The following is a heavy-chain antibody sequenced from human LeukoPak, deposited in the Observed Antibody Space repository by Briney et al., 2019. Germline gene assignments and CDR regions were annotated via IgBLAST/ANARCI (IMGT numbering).Heavy chain of an antibody. Sequence: PGRSLRLSCAASGFTFSSYGMHWVRQAPGKGLEWVSVIYSGGSTYYADSVKGRFTISRDNSKNTLYLQMNSLRAEDTAVYYCARATVTDEDYWGQGTLVTVSS. V-gene: IGHV3-53*01. CDR1: GFTFSSYG. D-gene: IGHD4-17*01. CDR3: ARATVTDEDY. J-gene: IGHJ4*02. CDR2: IYSGGST.